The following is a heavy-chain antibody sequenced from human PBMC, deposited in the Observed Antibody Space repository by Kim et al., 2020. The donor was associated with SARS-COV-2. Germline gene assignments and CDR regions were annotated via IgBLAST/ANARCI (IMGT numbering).Heavy chain of an antibody. CDR2: IWYDGSNK. J-gene: IGHJ5*02. V-gene: IGHV3-33*06. D-gene: IGHD3-10*01. CDR3: AKDAEELWFGELSWFDP. Sequence: GGSLRLSCAASGFTFSSYGMHWVRQAPGKGLEWVAVIWYDGSNKYYADSVKGRFTISRDNSKNTLYLQMNSLRAEDTAVYYCAKDAEELWFGELSWFDPWGQGTLVTVSS. CDR1: GFTFSSYG.